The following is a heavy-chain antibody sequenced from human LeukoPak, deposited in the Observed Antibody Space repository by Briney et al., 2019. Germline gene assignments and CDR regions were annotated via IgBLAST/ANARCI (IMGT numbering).Heavy chain of an antibody. CDR3: ARAGETIFGAPNWFDP. J-gene: IGHJ5*02. CDR1: GYTFTSYG. V-gene: IGHV1-18*01. CDR2: ISAYNGNT. D-gene: IGHD3-3*01. Sequence: ASVKVSCKASGYTFTSYGISWVRQAPGQGLEWMGWISAYNGNTNYAQKLQGRVTMTSDTSTSTAYMELRSLRSDDTAVYYCARAGETIFGAPNWFDPWGQGTLVTVSS.